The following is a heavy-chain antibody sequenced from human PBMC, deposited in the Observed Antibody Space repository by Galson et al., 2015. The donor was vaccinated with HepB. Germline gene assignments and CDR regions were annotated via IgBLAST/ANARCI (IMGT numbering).Heavy chain of an antibody. Sequence: SLRLSCAASGFTFSSYGMSWVRQAPGKGLEWVSTISGSAGNINYADSVKGRFTISRDNSMSTVYLQMNSLRAEDTAVYYCAKDGPVSYDICGYQLDYWGQGTLVTVSS. D-gene: IGHD3-22*01. J-gene: IGHJ4*02. CDR1: GFTFSSYG. CDR2: ISGSAGNI. V-gene: IGHV3-23*01. CDR3: AKDGPVSYDICGYQLDY.